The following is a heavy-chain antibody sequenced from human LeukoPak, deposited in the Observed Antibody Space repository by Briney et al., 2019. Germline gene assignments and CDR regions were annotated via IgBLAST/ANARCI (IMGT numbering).Heavy chain of an antibody. Sequence: GGSLRLSCAASGFIFSDYYMSWLCQAPGKGLEWVSYISTTGTTIYYADSVKGRFTISRDNTKNSLYLQMNSLRAEDTAVYYCAREYSSSSTHYWGQGTLVTVSS. V-gene: IGHV3-11*04. CDR2: ISTTGTTI. D-gene: IGHD6-6*01. CDR3: AREYSSSSTHY. J-gene: IGHJ4*02. CDR1: GFIFSDYY.